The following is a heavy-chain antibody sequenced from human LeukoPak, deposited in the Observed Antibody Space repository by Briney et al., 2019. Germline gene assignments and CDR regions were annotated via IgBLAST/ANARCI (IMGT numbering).Heavy chain of an antibody. J-gene: IGHJ4*02. V-gene: IGHV3-74*01. Sequence: GGSLRLSCAASGFTFSSYAMNWVRQAPGKGLVWVSRIKSDGITITYADSVKGRFTISRDNAKNTLYLQMNSLRAEDTAVYYCLRDLNWSLDQWGQGTLVTVSS. CDR3: LRDLNWSLDQ. CDR2: IKSDGITI. CDR1: GFTFSSYA. D-gene: IGHD1-20*01.